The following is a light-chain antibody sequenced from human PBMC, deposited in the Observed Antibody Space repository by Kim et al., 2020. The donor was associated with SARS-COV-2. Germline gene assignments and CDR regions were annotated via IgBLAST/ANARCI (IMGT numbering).Light chain of an antibody. CDR1: QGVSSW. CDR2: AAS. V-gene: IGKV1D-16*01. CDR3: QQHKAYPRT. J-gene: IGKJ1*01. Sequence: DIQMTPSPSSLSASVGDRVTITCRASQGVSSWVAWYQQKPGKGPSSLIDAASILQGGVPSRFSGSGSGTEFTLTISSLQPEDSATYYCQQHKAYPRTFGQGTKVDIK.